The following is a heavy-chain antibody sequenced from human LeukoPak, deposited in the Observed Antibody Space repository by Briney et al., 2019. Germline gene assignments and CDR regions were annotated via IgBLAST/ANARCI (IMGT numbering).Heavy chain of an antibody. Sequence: PGGSLRLSCAASGFTFEDYAMHWVHQVPGKGLEWVSLISGDGDSTYYADSVKGLFTISRDNSKNSLYLQMNSLRTEDTALYYCAKATRSGWNEDYWGQGTLVIVSS. CDR3: AKATRSGWNEDY. J-gene: IGHJ4*02. CDR2: ISGDGDST. V-gene: IGHV3-43*02. D-gene: IGHD6-19*01. CDR1: GFTFEDYA.